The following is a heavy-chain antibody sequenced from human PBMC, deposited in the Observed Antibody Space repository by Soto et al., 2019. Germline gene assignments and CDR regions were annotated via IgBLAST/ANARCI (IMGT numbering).Heavy chain of an antibody. V-gene: IGHV4-61*08. J-gene: IGHJ5*02. D-gene: IGHD6-13*01. CDR3: ARIIAVAGTSDWFDP. CDR2: IHYSGST. Sequence: PSETLSLTCAVSGGSISSGGYSWGWIRQPPGKGLEWIGYIHYSGSTNYNPSLKSRVTISVDTSKKQFSLKLSSVTAADTAVYYCARIIAVAGTSDWFDPWGQGSLVTVSS. CDR1: GGSISSGGYS.